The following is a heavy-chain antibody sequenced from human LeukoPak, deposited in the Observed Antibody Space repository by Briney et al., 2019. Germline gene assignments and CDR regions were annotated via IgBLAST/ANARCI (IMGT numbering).Heavy chain of an antibody. CDR3: ASRTSGYDLGYYFDY. J-gene: IGHJ4*02. CDR2: INHSGST. CDR1: GGSFSGYY. D-gene: IGHD5-12*01. V-gene: IGHV4-34*01. Sequence: PSETLSLTCAVYGGSFSGYYWSWIRQPPGKGLEWIGEINHSGSTNYKPSLKSRVTISVGTSKNQFSLKLSSVTAADTAVYYCASRTSGYDLGYYFDYWGQGTLVTVSS.